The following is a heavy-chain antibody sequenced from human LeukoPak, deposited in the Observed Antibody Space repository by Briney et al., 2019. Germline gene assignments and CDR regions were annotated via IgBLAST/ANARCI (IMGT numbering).Heavy chain of an antibody. Sequence: GGSLRLSCAASGFTFSSYWLSWVRQAPGKGLEWVANIKQDGSEKYYVDSVKGRFTISRDNAKHSLYLQMNSLRAEDTAVYYCAKMILRYLDWSNYGMDVWGKGTTVTVSS. CDR3: AKMILRYLDWSNYGMDV. J-gene: IGHJ6*04. CDR1: GFTFSSYW. V-gene: IGHV3-7*03. CDR2: IKQDGSEK. D-gene: IGHD3-9*01.